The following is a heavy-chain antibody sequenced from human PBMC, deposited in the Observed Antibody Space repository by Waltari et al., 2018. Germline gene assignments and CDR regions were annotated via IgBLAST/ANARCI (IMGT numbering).Heavy chain of an antibody. J-gene: IGHJ3*02. CDR1: GYTLTELS. D-gene: IGHD3-10*01. V-gene: IGHV1-24*01. CDR3: ATRDGSGSYFSLDI. CDR2: FDPKDGET. Sequence: QVQLVQSGAEVKKPGASVKVSCKVSGYTLTELSMHWVRQAPGKGLEWMGGFDPKDGETIYAQKFQGRVTMTEDTSTDTAYMELSSLRSEDTSVYYCATRDGSGSYFSLDIWGQGTMVTVSS.